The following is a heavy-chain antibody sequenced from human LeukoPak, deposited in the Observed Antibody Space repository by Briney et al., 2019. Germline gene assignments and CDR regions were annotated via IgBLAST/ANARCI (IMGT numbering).Heavy chain of an antibody. J-gene: IGHJ4*02. D-gene: IGHD3-3*01. Sequence: PGGSLRLSCAASGFTSRRFWMSWVRQSPGKGLEWVANIQPDGSENYYVDAVKGRFTISRDNAKNSLYLQMNSLRAEDTAVYYCARLDFWSGYLDYWGQGTPVTVSS. CDR1: GFTSRRFW. V-gene: IGHV3-7*05. CDR3: ARLDFWSGYLDY. CDR2: IQPDGSEN.